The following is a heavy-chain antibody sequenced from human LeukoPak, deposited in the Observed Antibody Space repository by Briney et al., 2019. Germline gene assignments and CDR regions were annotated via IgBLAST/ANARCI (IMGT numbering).Heavy chain of an antibody. V-gene: IGHV4-34*01. D-gene: IGHD3-16*01. Sequence: PSETLSLTCAVYGGPFSGYYWSWIRQPPGKGLEWIGEINHSGSTNYNPSLKSRVTMSVDTSKNQFSLKLSSVTAADTAVYYCARLGELHRNGYYFDYWGQGTLVIVSS. CDR1: GGPFSGYY. CDR2: INHSGST. CDR3: ARLGELHRNGYYFDY. J-gene: IGHJ4*02.